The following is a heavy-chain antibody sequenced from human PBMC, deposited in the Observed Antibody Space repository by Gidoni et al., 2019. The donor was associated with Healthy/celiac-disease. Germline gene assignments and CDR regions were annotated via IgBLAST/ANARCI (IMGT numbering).Heavy chain of an antibody. V-gene: IGHV1-69*01. CDR2: SIPIFGTA. D-gene: IGHD3-22*01. Sequence: VQLVQSGAEVRKPGSSVKVSCKASGGTLCSYAVSWVRQAPGQGLEWMGGSIPIFGTANDAKKFQGRVTITADESTSTAYMELSSLRSEDTAVYYCARGVYYDSSGYLNWFDPWGQGTLVTVSS. J-gene: IGHJ5*02. CDR1: GGTLCSYA. CDR3: ARGVYYDSSGYLNWFDP.